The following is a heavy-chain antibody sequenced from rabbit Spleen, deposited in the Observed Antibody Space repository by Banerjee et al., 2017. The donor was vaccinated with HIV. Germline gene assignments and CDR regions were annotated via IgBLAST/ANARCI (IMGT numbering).Heavy chain of an antibody. D-gene: IGHD2-1*01. J-gene: IGHJ4*01. V-gene: IGHV1S45*01. Sequence: QEQLEESGGGLVNPEGSLALTCKASGFSFTNRDWMCWVRQAPGKGLEWIACINAVTGKAVYANWAKGRFTISKTSSTTVTLQMTGLTAADTATYFCARGSAAMTSVIGWNFNLWGPGTLVTVS. CDR2: INAVTGKA. CDR1: GFSFTNRDW. CDR3: ARGSAAMTSVIGWNFNL.